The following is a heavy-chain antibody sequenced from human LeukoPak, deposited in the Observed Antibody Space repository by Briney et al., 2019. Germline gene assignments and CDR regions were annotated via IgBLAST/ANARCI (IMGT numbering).Heavy chain of an antibody. V-gene: IGHV3-23*01. J-gene: IGHJ4*02. CDR3: AKKGYYDGSGYYMYCFDH. Sequence: GGSLRLSCAASGFTFSIYAMSWVRQAPGKGLEWVSAISGSGGTAYYADSVKGRFTISRDNSKNTLYLQMNSLRAEGTAVYYCAKKGYYDGSGYYMYCFDHWGQGTLVTVSS. D-gene: IGHD3-22*01. CDR2: ISGSGGTA. CDR1: GFTFSIYA.